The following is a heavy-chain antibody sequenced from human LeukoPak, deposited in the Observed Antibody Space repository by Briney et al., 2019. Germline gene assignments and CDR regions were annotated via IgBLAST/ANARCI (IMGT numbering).Heavy chain of an antibody. V-gene: IGHV3-7*01. D-gene: IGHD5-12*01. J-gene: IGHJ4*02. Sequence: GGSLRLSCAASGFSFSNYWMTWVRQAPGKGLEWVAHMNQDGSEEHYMDSVKARFTISRDNAKNSLSLQMNSLGAEDTAVYYCVRDGGVSGYDLLDYWGQGTLVTVSS. CDR3: VRDGGVSGYDLLDY. CDR1: GFSFSNYW. CDR2: MNQDGSEE.